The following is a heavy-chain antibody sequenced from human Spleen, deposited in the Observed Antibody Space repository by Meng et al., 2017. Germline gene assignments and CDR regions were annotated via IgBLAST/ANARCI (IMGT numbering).Heavy chain of an antibody. CDR1: GGSFSDYY. Sequence: VQFHQGGEGLWNPSDTLSLTSVVYGGSFSDYYWSWIRRPPGKGLEWIGEIKHSGSTNYNPSLESRATISVDTSQNNLSLKLSSVTAADSAVYYCARGPTTMAHDFDYWGQGTLVTVSS. J-gene: IGHJ4*02. V-gene: IGHV4-34*01. D-gene: IGHD4-11*01. CDR3: ARGPTTMAHDFDY. CDR2: IKHSGST.